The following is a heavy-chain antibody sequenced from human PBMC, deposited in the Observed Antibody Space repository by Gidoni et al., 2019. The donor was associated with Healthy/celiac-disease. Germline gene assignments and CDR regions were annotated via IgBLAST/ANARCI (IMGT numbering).Heavy chain of an antibody. D-gene: IGHD6-19*01. V-gene: IGHV5-10-1*01. J-gene: IGHJ4*02. Sequence: EVQLVQSGAEVTKPGESLRIYCKGSGYSFTSYWISWVRQMPGKGLAWMGRIDPSDSYTSYSPSFQGHVTISADKSISTAYLLWSSLKASDTAMYYCARSPRIAVAEYYFNYWGQGTLVTVSS. CDR3: ARSPRIAVAEYYFNY. CDR1: GYSFTSYW. CDR2: IDPSDSYT.